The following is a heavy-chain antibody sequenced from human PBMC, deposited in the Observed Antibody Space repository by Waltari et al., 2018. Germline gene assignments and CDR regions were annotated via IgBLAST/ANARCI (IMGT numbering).Heavy chain of an antibody. Sequence: QVRLVQSGAEVEKPGASVKVSCKAIGYTFTRYGISWVRQAPGQGLEWMGWVSPHNGDTDYAQKFQGRVTMATDTFMNTAYMELRSLRPDDTAVYYCARGAPYGDYLPCDYWGQGTLVTVSS. J-gene: IGHJ4*02. CDR2: VSPHNGDT. D-gene: IGHD4-17*01. V-gene: IGHV1-18*04. CDR3: ARGAPYGDYLPCDY. CDR1: GYTFTRYG.